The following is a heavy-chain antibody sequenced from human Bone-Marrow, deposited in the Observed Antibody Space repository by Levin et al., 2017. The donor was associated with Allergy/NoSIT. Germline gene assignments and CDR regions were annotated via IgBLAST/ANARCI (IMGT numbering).Heavy chain of an antibody. V-gene: IGHV3-9*01. CDR3: AKDEYGDQPNPGAFDI. D-gene: IGHD4-17*01. CDR1: GFPFADYA. Sequence: SLRLSCAASGFPFADYAMHWVRQAPGKGLEWVSGISWNSGSIGYADSVKGRFTISRDNAKNSLYLQMNSLRAEDTALYYCAKDEYGDQPNPGAFDIWGQGTMVTVSS. CDR2: ISWNSGSI. J-gene: IGHJ3*02.